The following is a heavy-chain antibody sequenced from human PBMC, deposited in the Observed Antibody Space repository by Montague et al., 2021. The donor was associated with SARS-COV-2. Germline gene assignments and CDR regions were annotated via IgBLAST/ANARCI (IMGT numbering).Heavy chain of an antibody. J-gene: IGHJ2*01. Sequence: SETLSLTCTVSGDSMSRNSYYWGWIRQPPGKGLEWIGSMPYSGSTYHNPSLKSRVSISVDTSKNQFPLKLSSMTAADTAVYYCAKSAWHNWYFDIWGRGTLVTVSS. CDR3: AKSAWHNWYFDI. CDR2: MPYSGST. V-gene: IGHV4-39*01. D-gene: IGHD2/OR15-2a*01. CDR1: GDSMSRNSYY.